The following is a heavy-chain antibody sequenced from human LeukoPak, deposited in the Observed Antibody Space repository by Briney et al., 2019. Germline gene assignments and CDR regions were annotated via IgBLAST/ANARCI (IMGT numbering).Heavy chain of an antibody. D-gene: IGHD5-12*01. Sequence: SETLSLTCTVSGCSISSGSYYWSWIRQPAGKGLEWIGRIYTSGSTNYNPSLKSRVTISVDTSKNQFSLKLSSVTAADTAVYYCARVYGSGYDFRGAFDIWGQGTMVTVSS. CDR3: ARVYGSGYDFRGAFDI. J-gene: IGHJ3*02. V-gene: IGHV4-61*02. CDR1: GCSISSGSYY. CDR2: IYTSGST.